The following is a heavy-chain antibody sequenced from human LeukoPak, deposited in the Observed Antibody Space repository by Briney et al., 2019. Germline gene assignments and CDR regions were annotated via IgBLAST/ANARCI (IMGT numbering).Heavy chain of an antibody. J-gene: IGHJ3*02. CDR2: VYYSGST. CDR1: GGSIGSYS. Sequence: SETLSLTCTVSGGSIGSYSWNWIRQSPGTVLEWIGYVYYSGSTMYNPSLRSRVTISVDTSKNQFSLKLSSVTAADTAVYYCARLKARDAFDIWGQGTMVTVSS. CDR3: ARLKARDAFDI. V-gene: IGHV4-59*08.